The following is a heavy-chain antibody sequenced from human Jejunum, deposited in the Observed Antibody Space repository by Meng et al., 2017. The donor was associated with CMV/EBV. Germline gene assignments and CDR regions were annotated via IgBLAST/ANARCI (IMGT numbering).Heavy chain of an antibody. CDR3: AKERIELWCFDY. Sequence: GVSGFSFGGSAMSWVRQVPGKGLEWISSISGSGQMTHYADSVKGRFIISKDKSRNTLYLQMNSLRAEDTAIYYCAKERIELWCFDYWGQGTPVTVSS. D-gene: IGHD2-21*01. J-gene: IGHJ4*02. CDR2: ISGSGQMT. CDR1: GFSFGGSA. V-gene: IGHV3-23*01.